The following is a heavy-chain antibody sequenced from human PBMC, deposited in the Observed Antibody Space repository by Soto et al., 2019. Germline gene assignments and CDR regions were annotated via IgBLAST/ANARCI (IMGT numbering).Heavy chain of an antibody. CDR3: AREIPGTARPIDS. Sequence: GALRLFCGGSGFPFNSYAMDWGRQTPGKGLEGVSRIRASGSTSSLADSGKGRFTVPRDNSQNTLHLQMNSLSAEDTAIYYFAREIPGTARPIDSWCQGTLVTRSS. J-gene: IGHJ5*01. CDR1: GFPFNSYA. D-gene: IGHD1-7*01. V-gene: IGHV3-23*01. CDR2: IRASGSTS.